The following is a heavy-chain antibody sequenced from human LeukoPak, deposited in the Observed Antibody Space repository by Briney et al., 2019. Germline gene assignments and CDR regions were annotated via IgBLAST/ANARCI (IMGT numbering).Heavy chain of an antibody. CDR3: VGGSRITMIPDTYFDY. Sequence: GASLKVSCTASGYTFTGYYMHWVRQAPGQGLEWMGRINPNSGGTNYAQKFQGRVTMTRDTSISTAYMELNGLRSDDTAVYYCVGGSRITMIPDTYFDYWGQGTLVTVSS. D-gene: IGHD3-22*01. V-gene: IGHV1-2*06. CDR2: INPNSGGT. J-gene: IGHJ4*02. CDR1: GYTFTGYY.